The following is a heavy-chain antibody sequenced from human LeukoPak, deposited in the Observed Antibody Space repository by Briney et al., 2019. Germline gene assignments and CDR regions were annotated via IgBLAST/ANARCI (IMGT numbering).Heavy chain of an antibody. CDR1: GFTFSSYA. CDR2: ISYDGSNK. D-gene: IGHD6-13*01. V-gene: IGHV3-30-3*01. J-gene: IGHJ5*02. CDR3: ARDTAPIAKYNWFDP. Sequence: TGGSLRLSCAASGFTFSSYAMHWVRQAPGKGLEWVAVISYDGSNKYYADSVKGRFTISRDNSKNTLYLQMNSLRAEDTAVYYCARDTAPIAKYNWFDPWGQGTLVTVSS.